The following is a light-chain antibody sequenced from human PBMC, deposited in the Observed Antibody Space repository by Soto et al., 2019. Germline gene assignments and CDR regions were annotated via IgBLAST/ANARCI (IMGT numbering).Light chain of an antibody. CDR1: SSNIGAGYD. CDR3: QSYDSSLSGFWV. Sequence: QAVVTQPPSVSGAPGQRVTISCTGSSSNIGAGYDIHWYQHLPGTAPKLLIYDNTNRPSGVPDRFSGSKSGTSASLAITGLQAEDEADYYCQSYDSSLSGFWVFGGGTKLTVL. V-gene: IGLV1-40*01. J-gene: IGLJ3*02. CDR2: DNT.